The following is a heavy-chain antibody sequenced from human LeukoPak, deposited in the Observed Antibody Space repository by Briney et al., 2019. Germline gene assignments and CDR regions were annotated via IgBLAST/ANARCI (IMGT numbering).Heavy chain of an antibody. D-gene: IGHD2-8*02. CDR1: GGSFSGYY. V-gene: IGHV4-34*01. Sequence: SETLSLTCAVYGGSFSGYYWSWIRQPPGKGLEWIGEINHSGSTNYNPSLKSRVTISVDTSKNQFSLKLSSVTAADTAVYYCARDRYWGWFDPWGQGTLVTVSS. CDR3: ARDRYWGWFDP. CDR2: INHSGST. J-gene: IGHJ5*02.